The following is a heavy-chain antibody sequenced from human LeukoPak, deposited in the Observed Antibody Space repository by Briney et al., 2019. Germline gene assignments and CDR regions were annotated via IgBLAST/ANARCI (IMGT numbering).Heavy chain of an antibody. CDR3: ARAPSVSLYSYGYATPYFDY. V-gene: IGHV3-9*01. Sequence: PGGSLRLSCAGSGFIFNNYAMHWVRQPPGKGLEWVSGISWNSGTIDYADSVRGRFTISRDNAKNSLYLQMNSLRAEDTAVYYCARAPSVSLYSYGYATPYFDYWGQGTLVTVSS. J-gene: IGHJ4*02. CDR1: GFIFNNYA. D-gene: IGHD5-18*01. CDR2: ISWNSGTI.